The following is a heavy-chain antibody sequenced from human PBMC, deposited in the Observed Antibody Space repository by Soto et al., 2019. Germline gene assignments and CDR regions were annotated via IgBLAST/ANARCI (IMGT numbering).Heavy chain of an antibody. J-gene: IGHJ6*03. CDR2: ISGSSSYI. Sequence: EVQLVESGGGLVKPGGSLRLSCAASGFTFSSYSMNWVRQAPGKGLEWVSSISGSSSYIYYADSVKGRFTISRDNAKNSLYLQMNSLRAEDTAVYYCARVDLWPPSMDVWGKGTTVTASS. V-gene: IGHV3-21*01. CDR1: GFTFSSYS. CDR3: ARVDLWPPSMDV.